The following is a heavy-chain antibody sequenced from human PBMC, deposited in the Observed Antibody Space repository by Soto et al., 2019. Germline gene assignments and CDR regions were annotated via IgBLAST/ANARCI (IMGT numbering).Heavy chain of an antibody. V-gene: IGHV4-59*01. CDR1: GGSISSYY. CDR2: IYYSGST. J-gene: IGHJ6*02. D-gene: IGHD3-3*01. CDR3: ARDVGYDFWSGYPHYYGMDV. Sequence: PSETLSLTCTVSGGSISSYYWSWIRQPPGKGLEWIGYIYYSGSTNYNPSLKSRVTISVDTSKNQFSLKLSSVTAADTAVYYCARDVGYDFWSGYPHYYGMDVWGQGTTVTVSS.